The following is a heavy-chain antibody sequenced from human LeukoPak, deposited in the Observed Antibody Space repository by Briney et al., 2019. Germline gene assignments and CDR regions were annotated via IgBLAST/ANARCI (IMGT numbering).Heavy chain of an antibody. V-gene: IGHV4-59*01. Sequence: SETLSLTCTVSGGSISSYYWSWIRQPPGKGLEWIGYIYYSGSTNYNPSLKSRVTISVDTSKNQFSLKLSSVTAADTAVYYCARETYDFWSGYSGFDPWGQGTLVTVSS. CDR3: ARETYDFWSGYSGFDP. J-gene: IGHJ5*02. CDR2: IYYSGST. CDR1: GGSISSYY. D-gene: IGHD3-3*01.